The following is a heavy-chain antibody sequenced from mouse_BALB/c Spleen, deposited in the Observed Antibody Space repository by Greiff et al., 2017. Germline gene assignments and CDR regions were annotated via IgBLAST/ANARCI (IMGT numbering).Heavy chain of an antibody. CDR2: IDPANGNT. V-gene: IGHV14-3*02. CDR3: ARVVATVVATDY. Sequence: VQLQQSGAELVKPGASVKLSCTASGFNIKDTYMHWVNQRPEQGLEWIGRIDPANGNTKYDPKFQGMATITADTSSNTAYLQISSLTSEDTAVYYCARVVATVVATDYWGQGTLVTVSA. D-gene: IGHD1-1*01. CDR1: GFNIKDTY. J-gene: IGHJ3*01.